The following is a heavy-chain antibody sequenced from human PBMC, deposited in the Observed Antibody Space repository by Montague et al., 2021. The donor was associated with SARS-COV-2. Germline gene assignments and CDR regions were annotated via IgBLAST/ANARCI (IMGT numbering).Heavy chain of an antibody. D-gene: IGHD5-12*01. V-gene: IGHV4-59*01. Sequence: SETLSLTCTVSGGSMNSYFWSWIRQPPGKGLEWIGYIYNSGSNNYNPSLKSRVTISLDTSKNQFSLKLSSVTAADTAVYYCAREIDFRGSVYVYVARYFDYWGQGTLVTVSS. CDR1: GGSMNSYF. J-gene: IGHJ4*02. CDR2: IYNSGSN. CDR3: AREIDFRGSVYVYVARYFDY.